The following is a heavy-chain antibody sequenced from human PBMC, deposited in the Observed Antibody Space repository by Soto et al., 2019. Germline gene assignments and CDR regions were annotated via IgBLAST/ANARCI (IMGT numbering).Heavy chain of an antibody. Sequence: GASVKVSCKASGGTFSSYAISWVRQAPGQGLEWMGGIIPIFGTANYAQKFQGRVTITADESTSTAYMELSSLRSEDTAVYYCARARGLRYGDYDILTGPILTGFDYWGQGTLVTVSS. CDR3: ARARGLRYGDYDILTGPILTGFDY. CDR2: IIPIFGTA. CDR1: GGTFSSYA. V-gene: IGHV1-69*13. D-gene: IGHD3-9*01. J-gene: IGHJ4*02.